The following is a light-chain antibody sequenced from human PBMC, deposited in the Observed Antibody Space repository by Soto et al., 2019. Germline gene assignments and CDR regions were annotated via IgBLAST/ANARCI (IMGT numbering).Light chain of an antibody. CDR1: SSDVGGYNY. J-gene: IGLJ2*01. CDR3: SSYAGSNNFVV. V-gene: IGLV2-8*01. Sequence: QSALAQPPSASGSPGQSVTISCTGTSSDVGGYNYVSWYQQHPGKAPKLMIYEVSKRPSGVPDRFSGSKSGNTASLTVSGLQAEDDADYYCSSYAGSNNFVVFGGGTKLPVL. CDR2: EVS.